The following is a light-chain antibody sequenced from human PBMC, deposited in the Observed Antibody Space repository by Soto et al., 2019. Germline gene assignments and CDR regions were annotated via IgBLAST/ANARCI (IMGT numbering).Light chain of an antibody. J-gene: IGKJ5*01. V-gene: IGKV1-12*01. CDR2: DAS. Sequence: DMQMTPCPFSLSASGGGIVTITCGGSQAISSWLAWYQQKPGKAPRLLISDASSLQSGVPSRFSGSGSGTDFTLTISSLQSEDFAVYYCQQYNNWPSTFGRGTRLEL. CDR3: QQYNNWPST. CDR1: QAISSW.